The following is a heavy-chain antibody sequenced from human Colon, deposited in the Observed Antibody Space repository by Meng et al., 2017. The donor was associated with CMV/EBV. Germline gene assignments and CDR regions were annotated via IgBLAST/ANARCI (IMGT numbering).Heavy chain of an antibody. CDR3: ARDVVVPAAIPYYYYGMDV. D-gene: IGHD2-2*01. V-gene: IGHV3-7*01. CDR1: GFTFSSYG. Sequence: GGSLRLSCAASGFTFSSYGMSWVRQAPGKGLEWVANIKQDGSAKYYVDSGKGGFTISRDNAKNSLYLQMNSLSAEDTAVYYCARDVVVPAAIPYYYYGMDVWGQGTTVTVSS. J-gene: IGHJ6*02. CDR2: IKQDGSAK.